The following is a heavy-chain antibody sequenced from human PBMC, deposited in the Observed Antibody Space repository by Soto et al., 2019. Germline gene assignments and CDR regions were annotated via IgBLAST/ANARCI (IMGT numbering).Heavy chain of an antibody. V-gene: IGHV4-59*08. CDR3: ARFTHYYFDY. CDR1: GGSLSNSY. CDR2: IYYSGNT. J-gene: IGHJ4*02. Sequence: SETLPLTCTVSGGSLSNSYWSWIRQPPGKGLEWIGYIYYSGNTIYNPSLKSRVTMSVDTSKNQFSLNLSSVTAADTAMYFCARFTHYYFDYWGQGTLVTVS.